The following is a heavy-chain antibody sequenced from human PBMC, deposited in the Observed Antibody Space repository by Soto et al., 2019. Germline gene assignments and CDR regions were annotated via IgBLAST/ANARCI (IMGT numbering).Heavy chain of an antibody. CDR2: IYYSGST. CDR3: AREVPYYYYGMDV. D-gene: IGHD3-10*01. J-gene: IGHJ6*02. Sequence: QVQLQESGPGLVKPSQTLSLTCTVSGGSISSGDYYWSWIRQPPGKGPEWIGYIYYSGSTYYNPSLMSRVTRSVNTSKNQFSLKLSSVTAADTAVYYGAREVPYYYYGMDVWGQGTTVTVSS. CDR1: GGSISSGDYY. V-gene: IGHV4-30-4*01.